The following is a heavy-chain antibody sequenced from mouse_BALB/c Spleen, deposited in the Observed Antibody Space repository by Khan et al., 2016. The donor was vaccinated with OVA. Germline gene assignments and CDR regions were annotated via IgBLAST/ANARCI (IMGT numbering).Heavy chain of an antibody. V-gene: IGHV1-77*01. CDR2: NYPGNGRT. CDR3: AKIFYGNSYAVDY. Sequence: QVQLKQSGPELVKPGASVKMSCKASGYTFTDYDIRWVKQRTGQGLEWIGENYPGNGRTYYNEKFKGKATLTADKSSNTAYMQLSSLTSEDSAVYFCAKIFYGNSYAVDYWGQGTAVTVSS. D-gene: IGHD2-1*01. CDR1: GYTFTDYD. J-gene: IGHJ4*01.